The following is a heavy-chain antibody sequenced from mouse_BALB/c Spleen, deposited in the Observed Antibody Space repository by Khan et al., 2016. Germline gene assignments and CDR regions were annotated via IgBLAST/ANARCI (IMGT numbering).Heavy chain of an antibody. V-gene: IGHV3-2*02. Sequence: VQLKESGPGLVKPSQSLSLTCTVTGYSITSDYAWNWIRQFPGNKLEWMGYISYSGSTSYNPSLKRRISTTRDTSKNQFFLQLNSGTTEDTATYYCAGKTRGGSIDWCQGTTLTVSS. CDR3: AGKTRGGSID. CDR1: GYSITSDYA. D-gene: IGHD1-1*01. CDR2: ISYSGST. J-gene: IGHJ2*01.